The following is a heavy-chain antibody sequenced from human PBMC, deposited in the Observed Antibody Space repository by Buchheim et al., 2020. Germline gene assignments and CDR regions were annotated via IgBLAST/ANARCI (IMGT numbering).Heavy chain of an antibody. J-gene: IGHJ6*03. V-gene: IGHV4-34*01. D-gene: IGHD2-8*01. Sequence: QVQLQQWGAGLLKPSETLSLTCAVYGGSFSGYYWSWIRQPPGKGLEWIGEINHSGSTNYNPSLKSRVTISVDTSKNQFSLKLSSVTAADTAVYYCARGGAYCTNGVCYKGGGYYYYYMDVWGKGTT. CDR1: GGSFSGYY. CDR3: ARGGAYCTNGVCYKGGGYYYYYMDV. CDR2: INHSGST.